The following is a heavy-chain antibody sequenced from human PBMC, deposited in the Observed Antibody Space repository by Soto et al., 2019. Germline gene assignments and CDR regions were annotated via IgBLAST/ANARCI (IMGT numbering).Heavy chain of an antibody. CDR1: GGTISSFG. V-gene: IGHV1-69*01. D-gene: IGHD3-3*01. Sequence: QVQLVQSGAEVKKPGSSVKVSCTTSGGTISSFGMNWVRQAPGQGLEWMGGTVPIDGSTKYAEKFQGRVTITADASTSTVYMDLSSLRSEDTAVYYCARSFTKSRRGGVAFDYWGQGTLLTVSP. CDR2: TVPIDGST. J-gene: IGHJ4*02. CDR3: ARSFTKSRRGGVAFDY.